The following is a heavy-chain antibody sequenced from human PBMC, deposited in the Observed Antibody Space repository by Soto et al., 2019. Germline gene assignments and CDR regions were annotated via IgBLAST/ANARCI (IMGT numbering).Heavy chain of an antibody. CDR1: GYTFTNYG. D-gene: IGHD2-15*01. V-gene: IGHV1-18*01. CDR3: ARDWYCSAGSCRDCFDF. Sequence: ASVKVSCKTSGYTFTNYGISWVRQVPGQGLEWMGWVSGDSATTAYARKLQGRVTMTTDTSTRTAYMELKSLTSDDTAVYYCARDWYCSAGSCRDCFDFWGQGTLVTVSS. J-gene: IGHJ4*02. CDR2: VSGDSATT.